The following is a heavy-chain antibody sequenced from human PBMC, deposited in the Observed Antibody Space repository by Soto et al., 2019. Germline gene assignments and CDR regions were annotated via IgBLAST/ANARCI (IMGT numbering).Heavy chain of an antibody. CDR1: GFTFSSYA. J-gene: IGHJ2*01. CDR2: ISGSGGST. V-gene: IGHV3-23*01. D-gene: IGHD3-22*01. CDR3: AITNYYDSSGYYSMYFDL. Sequence: EVQLLESGGGLVQPGWSLRLSCAASGFTFSSYAMSWVRQAPGKGLEWVSAISGSGGSTYYADSVKGRFTISRDNSKNTLYLQMNSLRAEDTAVYYCAITNYYDSSGYYSMYFDLWGRGTLVTVSS.